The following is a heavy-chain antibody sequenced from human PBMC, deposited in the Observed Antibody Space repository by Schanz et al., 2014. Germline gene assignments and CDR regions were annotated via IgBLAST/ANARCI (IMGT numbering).Heavy chain of an antibody. CDR2: ISGSGGST. V-gene: IGHV3-23*04. CDR3: VSQTGSPNY. CDR1: GFNFSDYA. D-gene: IGHD6-13*01. J-gene: IGHJ4*02. Sequence: EVELVESGGGLVQPGGSLRLSCAASGFNFSDYAMCWVRQAPGKGLEWVSAISGSGGSTYYADSVKGRFTISRDNSKNTLYLQMNSLRVEDTAVYFCVSQTGSPNYWGQGTLVTVSS.